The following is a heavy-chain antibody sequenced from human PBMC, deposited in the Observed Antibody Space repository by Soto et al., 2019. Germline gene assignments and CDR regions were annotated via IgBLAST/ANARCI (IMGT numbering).Heavy chain of an antibody. Sequence: SVKVSCKASGGTFSSYASSWVRQAPGQGLEWIAGIIPIFGTANYAQNFQGRVTITADESTSTAYMELSSLRSEDTAVYYCAGCGPWSSGYYRRDYLDIWGQPTGVTVS. CDR3: AGCGPWSSGYYRRDYLDI. D-gene: IGHD3-22*01. CDR2: IIPIFGTA. CDR1: GGTFSSYA. V-gene: IGHV1-69*13. J-gene: IGHJ3*02.